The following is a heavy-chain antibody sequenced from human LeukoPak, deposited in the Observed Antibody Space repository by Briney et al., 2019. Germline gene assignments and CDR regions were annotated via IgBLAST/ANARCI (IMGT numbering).Heavy chain of an antibody. V-gene: IGHV4-4*07. CDR3: ARDTERSYDFWSGYLQDNWFDP. J-gene: IGHJ5*02. D-gene: IGHD3-3*01. CDR1: GGSISSYY. CDR2: IYTSGST. Sequence: PSETLSLTCTVSGGSISSYYWSWIRQPAGKGLEWIGRIYTSGSTNYNPSLKSRVTMSVDTSKNQFSLKLSSVTAADTAVYYCARDTERSYDFWSGYLQDNWFDPWGQGALVTVSS.